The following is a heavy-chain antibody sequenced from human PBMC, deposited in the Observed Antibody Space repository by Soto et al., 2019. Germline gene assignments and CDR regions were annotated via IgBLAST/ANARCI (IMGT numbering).Heavy chain of an antibody. V-gene: IGHV1-69*06. D-gene: IGHD4-4*01. CDR2: IIPIFGST. Sequence: QVQLVQSGAEVKKPGSSVKVSCKASGDTSTTYGVDWVRQAPGQGPEWMGGIIPIFGSTNYAQNFRDRVTITADKSTSTVYMEVPSLRSEDTAVYYCARVPLHKGYYYYYGMDVWGQGPTVTVSS. J-gene: IGHJ6*02. CDR1: GDTSTTYG. CDR3: ARVPLHKGYYYYYGMDV.